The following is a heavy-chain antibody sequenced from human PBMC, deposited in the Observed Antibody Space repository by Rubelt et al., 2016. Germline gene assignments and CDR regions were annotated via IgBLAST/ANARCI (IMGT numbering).Heavy chain of an antibody. D-gene: IGHD3-22*01. CDR2: ISYNRNT. J-gene: IGHJ3*02. Sequence: QVQLQESGPGLVKPWETLSLTCTVSGGSIRSGNYYWGWIRQPPGKRPEWMGSISYNRNTHGNPFRKSGVTISVGRCRNQFSLGVTSVIAADTAVYYCARRFEYSSPGGAFDIWSQGTMVTVFS. V-gene: IGHV4-39*01. CDR3: ARRFEYSSPGGAFDI. CDR1: GGSIRSGNYY.